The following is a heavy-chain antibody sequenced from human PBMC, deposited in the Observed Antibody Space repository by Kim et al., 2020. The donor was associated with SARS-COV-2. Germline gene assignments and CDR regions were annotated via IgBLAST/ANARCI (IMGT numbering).Heavy chain of an antibody. CDR1: GFTFSSYD. CDR3: SRGRWYYDFWSGYKVGDY. J-gene: IGHJ4*01. V-gene: IGHV3-13*01. D-gene: IGHD3-3*01. CDR2: IGTAGDT. Sequence: GGSLRLSCAASGFTFSSYDMHWVRQATGKGLEWVSAIGTAGDTYYSASVMGRFTISRENAKNSLYLLLISLRAGDTAVYYCSRGRWYYDFWSGYKVGDY.